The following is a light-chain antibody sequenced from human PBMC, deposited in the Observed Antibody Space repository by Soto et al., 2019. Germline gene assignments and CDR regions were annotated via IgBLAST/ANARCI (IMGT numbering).Light chain of an antibody. V-gene: IGKV1-33*01. CDR3: QQYANLPFT. CDR1: QDINNC. CDR2: DAS. Sequence: DIQMTQTPSSLSASVGDRVTITCQASQDINNCLNWYHQKPGKAPKLLIYDASNLETGVPSRFSGSGSGTDFTFTISSLQPEDIATYYCQQYANLPFTFGPGTKVDIK. J-gene: IGKJ3*01.